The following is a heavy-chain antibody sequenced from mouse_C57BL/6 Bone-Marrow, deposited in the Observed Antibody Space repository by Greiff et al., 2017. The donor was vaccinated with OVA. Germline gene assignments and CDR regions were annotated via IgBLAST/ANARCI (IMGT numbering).Heavy chain of an antibody. CDR3: ARGGFEY. V-gene: IGHV1-72*01. Sequence: QVQLQQPGAELVKPGASVKLSCTASGYTFTNYWMHWVKQRPGRGLEWIGRIDPNSGGTKYNEKFQSKATLTVDKPSSPAYLQLRRLTSEEFAGYDGARGGFEYGGQGTTPTVSS. CDR1: GYTFTNYW. CDR2: IDPNSGGT. J-gene: IGHJ2*01.